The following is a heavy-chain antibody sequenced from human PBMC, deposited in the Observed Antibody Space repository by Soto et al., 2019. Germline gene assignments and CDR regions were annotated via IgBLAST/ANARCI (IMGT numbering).Heavy chain of an antibody. CDR3: ARPFGMDV. Sequence: SGESLKISCQGSGYTFTSYWIGWVRQMPGKGLEWVAIIYPADSNTRYSPSFRGQVTISADKSISTAYLQWSSLKASDTAIYYCARPFGMDVWGQGTTVTVS. CDR1: GYTFTSYW. J-gene: IGHJ6*02. V-gene: IGHV5-51*01. CDR2: IYPADSNT.